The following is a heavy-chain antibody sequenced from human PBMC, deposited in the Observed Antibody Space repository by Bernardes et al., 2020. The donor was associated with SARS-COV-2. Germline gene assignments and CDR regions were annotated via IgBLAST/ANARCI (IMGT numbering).Heavy chain of an antibody. CDR2: ISYAELPK. J-gene: IGHJ3*01. CDR3: AREWDDSQSSAFDV. V-gene: IGHV3-30-3*01. D-gene: IGHD1-26*01. CDR1: GFAFSRYA. Sequence: GGSLRLSCAASGFAFSRYALHWVRQAPGKGLEWVAIISYAELPKYNEDSVKGRFTISRDNSKNTVYLVMNSLRPEDTAVYYCAREWDDSQSSAFDVWGQGTLVTVSS.